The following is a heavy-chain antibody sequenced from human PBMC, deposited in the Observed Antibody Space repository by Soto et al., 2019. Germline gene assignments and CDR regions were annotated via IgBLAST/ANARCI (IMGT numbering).Heavy chain of an antibody. CDR1: GYSFTSYW. Sequence: GESLQISCKGSGYSFTSYWISWVRQMPGKGLEWMGRIDPSDSYTNYSPSFQGHVTISADKSISTAYLQWSSLKASDTAMYYCASEYSSSSSYYYYGMDVWGQGTTVTVA. V-gene: IGHV5-10-1*01. CDR2: IDPSDSYT. D-gene: IGHD6-6*01. J-gene: IGHJ6*02. CDR3: ASEYSSSSSYYYYGMDV.